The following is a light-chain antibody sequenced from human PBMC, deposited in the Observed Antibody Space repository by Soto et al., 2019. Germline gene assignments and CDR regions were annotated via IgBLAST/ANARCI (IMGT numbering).Light chain of an antibody. CDR2: DAS. Sequence: EIVLTQSPATLSLSPGERATLSCRASQSVSSYLAWYQQKPGQAPRLLIYDASNRATGIPARFSGSGSGTDFTLTISSREPEDFAVYYCQQGSNWPTFGQGTKVEIK. V-gene: IGKV3-11*01. J-gene: IGKJ1*01. CDR1: QSVSSY. CDR3: QQGSNWPT.